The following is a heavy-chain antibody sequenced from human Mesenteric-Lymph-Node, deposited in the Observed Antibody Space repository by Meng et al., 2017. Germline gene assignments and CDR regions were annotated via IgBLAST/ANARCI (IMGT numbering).Heavy chain of an antibody. V-gene: IGHV1-2*06. J-gene: IGHJ6*02. CDR1: GYTFTGYY. CDR3: ARDHYDILTGFTSEYYYYGMDV. Sequence: ASVKVSCKASGYTFTGYYMHWVRQAPGQGLEWMGRINPNSGGTNYAQKLQGRVTMTTDTSTSTAYMELRSLRSDDTAVYYCARDHYDILTGFTSEYYYYGMDVWGQGTTVTVSS. D-gene: IGHD3-9*01. CDR2: INPNSGGT.